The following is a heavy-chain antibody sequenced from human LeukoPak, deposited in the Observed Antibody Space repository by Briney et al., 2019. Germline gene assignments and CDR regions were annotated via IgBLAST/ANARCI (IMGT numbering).Heavy chain of an antibody. CDR2: IYYSGST. D-gene: IGHD6-19*01. V-gene: IGHV4-59*08. CDR3: ARNNSSGWSW. Sequence: PSETLSLTCTVFGGSISSYYWSWIRQPPGKGLEWIGYIYYSGSTNYNPSLKSRVTISVDTSKSQFSLKLSSVTAADTAVYYCARNNSSGWSWWGQGTLVTVSS. CDR1: GGSISSYY. J-gene: IGHJ4*02.